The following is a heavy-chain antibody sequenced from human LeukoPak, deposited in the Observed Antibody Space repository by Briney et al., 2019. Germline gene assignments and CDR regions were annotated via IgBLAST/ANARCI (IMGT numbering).Heavy chain of an antibody. J-gene: IGHJ5*02. CDR1: GLIFSGYD. D-gene: IGHD3-22*01. CDR3: ASQYYYDNSAYYTSDWFDP. Sequence: GGSLRLSCAASGLIFSGYDMNWVRQPPGKGLEWVSFISRSGRTIYYADSVKGRFTISRDDAKSSLYLQMNSLRAGDTALYYCASQYYYDNSAYYTSDWFDPWGQGTLVTVSS. V-gene: IGHV3-48*03. CDR2: ISRSGRTI.